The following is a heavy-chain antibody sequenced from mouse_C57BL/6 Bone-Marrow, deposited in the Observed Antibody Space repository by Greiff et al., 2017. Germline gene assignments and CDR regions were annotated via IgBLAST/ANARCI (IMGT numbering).Heavy chain of an antibody. Sequence: QVQLQQPGAELVMPGASVKLSCKASGYTFTSYWMHWVKQRPGQGLEWIGEIDPSDSYTNYNQKFKGKSTLTVDKSSSTAYMQLSSLTSEDSAVYYCAREDLLDVFAYWGQGALVTVSA. CDR3: AREDLLDVFAY. V-gene: IGHV1-69*01. J-gene: IGHJ3*01. D-gene: IGHD5-1*01. CDR2: IDPSDSYT. CDR1: GYTFTSYW.